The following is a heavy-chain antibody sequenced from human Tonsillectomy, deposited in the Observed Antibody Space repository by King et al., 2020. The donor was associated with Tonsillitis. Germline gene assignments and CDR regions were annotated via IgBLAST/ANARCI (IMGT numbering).Heavy chain of an antibody. J-gene: IGHJ4*02. CDR3: ARTLPGTFDY. CDR2: INHSGST. CDR1: GGSFSGYY. V-gene: IGHV4-34*01. D-gene: IGHD7-27*01. Sequence: VQLQQWGAGLLKPSETLSLTCAVYGGSFSGYYWSWIRQPPGKGLEWIGEINHSGSTNYNPSLKSRVTISVDTSKNQFSLKLGSVTAADTAVYYCARTLPGTFDYWGQGTLVTVSS.